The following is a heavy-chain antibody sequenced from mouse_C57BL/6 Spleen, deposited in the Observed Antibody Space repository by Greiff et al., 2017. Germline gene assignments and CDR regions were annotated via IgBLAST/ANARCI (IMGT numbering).Heavy chain of an antibody. V-gene: IGHV5-17*01. CDR1: GFTFSDYG. J-gene: IGHJ1*03. CDR2: ISSGSSTI. CDR3: ARPARSCWYFDV. D-gene: IGHD1-1*01. Sequence: EVQLVESGGGLVKPGGSLKLSCAASGFTFSDYGMHWVRQAPEMGLEWVAYISSGSSTIYYADTVKGRFTISRDNAKNTLFLQMNSLRAEDTAMYYCARPARSCWYFDVWGTGTTVTVSS.